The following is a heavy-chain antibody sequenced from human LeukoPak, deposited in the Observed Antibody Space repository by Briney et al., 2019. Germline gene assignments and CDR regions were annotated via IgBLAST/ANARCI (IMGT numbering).Heavy chain of an antibody. J-gene: IGHJ4*02. CDR1: GYTFTDYY. CDR2: INHNGGGT. D-gene: IGHD6-6*01. V-gene: IGHV1-2*02. CDR3: ARDRWQLVPYFDS. Sequence: ASLKASCKASGYTFTDYYMHWGPQGPGQGPGWRGWINHNGGGTNFAQKVQGRVAMTRDTSISTAYLELGSLRSDDTAVYFCARDRWQLVPYFDSWGQGTRVTVSS.